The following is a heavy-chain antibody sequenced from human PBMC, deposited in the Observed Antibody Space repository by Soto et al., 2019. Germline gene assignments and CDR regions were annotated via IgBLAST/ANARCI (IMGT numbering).Heavy chain of an antibody. CDR1: GGSISSGGYS. Sequence: QLPLQESGSGLVKPSQTLSLTCAVSGGSISSGGYSWSWIRQPPGKGLEWIGYIYHSGSTYYNPSPKSRVTISVDRSKNQFSLKLSSVTAADTAVYYCARGNVVAIDYWGQGTLVTVSS. V-gene: IGHV4-30-2*01. CDR3: ARGNVVAIDY. CDR2: IYHSGST. J-gene: IGHJ4*02. D-gene: IGHD2-21*01.